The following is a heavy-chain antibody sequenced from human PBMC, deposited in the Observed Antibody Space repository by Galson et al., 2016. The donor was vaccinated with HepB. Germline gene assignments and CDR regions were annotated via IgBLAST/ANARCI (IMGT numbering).Heavy chain of an antibody. J-gene: IGHJ3*01. Sequence: SLRLSCAASGFHFSSYGMTWVRQAPGKGLEVVSSISRSGDSTDYADSVKGRFTISRDNSKNTLSLQMNSLTADDTAIYYCVQGSTAPAVWGQGTMVTVSS. CDR1: GFHFSSYG. CDR3: VQGSTAPAV. V-gene: IGHV3-23*01. CDR2: ISRSGDST. D-gene: IGHD2-2*01.